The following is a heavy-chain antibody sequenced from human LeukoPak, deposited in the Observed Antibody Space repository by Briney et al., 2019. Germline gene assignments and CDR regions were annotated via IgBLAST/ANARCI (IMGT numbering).Heavy chain of an antibody. CDR3: ARVTPGTYYDY. CDR1: VYTFTDYY. V-gene: IGHV1-2*02. J-gene: IGHJ4*02. D-gene: IGHD3-22*01. CDR2: VNPKSGGT. Sequence: ASVKVSYKASVYTFTDYYMHWVRQAPGQGLEWMGWVNPKSGGTNYAQKFQGRVTMTRDTSISTAYMELSRLTSDDTAVYYCARVTPGTYYDYWGQGTLVTVSS.